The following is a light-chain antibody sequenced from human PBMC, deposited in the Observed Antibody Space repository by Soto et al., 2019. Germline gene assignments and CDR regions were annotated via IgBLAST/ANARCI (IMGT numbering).Light chain of an antibody. CDR2: KAA. V-gene: IGKV1-5*03. CDR1: QSAGLW. J-gene: IGKJ2*01. Sequence: DIQMTQSPSSLSASIGDRVTIACRASQSAGLWLAWYQQKQGKAPNLLIYKAAVLERGVPSRFSGSGSGTDFTLTISSLQPDDFATYYCQQYNDYPYTFGQGTKVEIK. CDR3: QQYNDYPYT.